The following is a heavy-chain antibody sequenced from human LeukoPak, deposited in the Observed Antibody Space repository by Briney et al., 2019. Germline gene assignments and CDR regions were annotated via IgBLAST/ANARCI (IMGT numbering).Heavy chain of an antibody. CDR1: GFTFSSYG. D-gene: IGHD1-14*01. J-gene: IGHJ3*02. CDR2: IWYEGSNK. CDR3: ARDLRTHRSAAYDAFDI. V-gene: IGHV3-33*01. Sequence: GRSLRLSCAASGFTFSSYGMHWVRQAPGKGLEWVAVIWYEGSNKYYADSVKGRFTISRDNSKNTLYLQMNSLRAEDTAVYYCARDLRTHRSAAYDAFDIWGQGTMVTVSS.